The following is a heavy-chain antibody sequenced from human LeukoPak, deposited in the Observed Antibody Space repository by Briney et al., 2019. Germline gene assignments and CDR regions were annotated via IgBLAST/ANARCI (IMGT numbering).Heavy chain of an antibody. D-gene: IGHD6-13*01. V-gene: IGHV3-30*18. CDR2: ISNDGNRK. J-gene: IGHJ4*02. CDR1: GFSFSSDG. Sequence: GGSLRLSCAASGFSFSSDGMHWVRQAPGKGLEWVAFISNDGNRKYYADSVKGRFTISRDKSENTLYVQMNSLRAEDTAVYYCAKDRSTTWSLDYWGQGTLVTVSS. CDR3: AKDRSTTWSLDY.